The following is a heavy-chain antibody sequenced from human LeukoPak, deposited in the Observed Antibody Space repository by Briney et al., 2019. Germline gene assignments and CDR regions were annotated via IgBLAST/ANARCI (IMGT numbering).Heavy chain of an antibody. D-gene: IGHD6-13*01. V-gene: IGHV1-18*01. CDR3: ARDFRPGIAAAAYYYYGMDV. Sequence: ASVKVSCKASGYTFTSYGISWVRQAPGQGLEWMGWISGYNGNTNYAQKFQGRVTMTTDTSTSIAYMELGSLRSDDTAVYYCARDFRPGIAAAAYYYYGMDVWGQGTTVTVSS. CDR1: GYTFTSYG. J-gene: IGHJ6*02. CDR2: ISGYNGNT.